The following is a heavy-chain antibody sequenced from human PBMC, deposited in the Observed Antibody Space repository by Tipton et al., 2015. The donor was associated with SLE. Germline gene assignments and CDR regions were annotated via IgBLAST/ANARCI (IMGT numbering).Heavy chain of an antibody. J-gene: IGHJ3*02. V-gene: IGHV4-34*01. CDR1: GGSFSGYY. CDR3: ATANCSGGSCYPGNPFDI. Sequence: TLSLTCAVYGGSFSGYYWSWIRQPPGKGLEWIGEINHRGSTNYNPSLKSRVTISVDTSKGQFSLKLRSVTAADTAVYYCATANCSGGSCYPGNPFDIWGQGTLVTVSS. CDR2: INHRGST. D-gene: IGHD2-15*01.